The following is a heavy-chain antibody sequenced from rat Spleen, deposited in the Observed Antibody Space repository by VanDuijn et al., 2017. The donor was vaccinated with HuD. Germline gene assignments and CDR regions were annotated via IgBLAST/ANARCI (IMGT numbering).Heavy chain of an antibody. Sequence: EVQLVESDGGLVQPGRSLKLSCAASGFTFSSFPMAWVRQAPGKGLEWVASITNTGGSTYYPDSVKGRFTISRDNAKNTLYLQMNSLRSEDTATYYCARRHYGYTDYFDSWGQGVMVTVSS. CDR2: ITNTGGST. CDR3: ARRHYGYTDYFDS. V-gene: IGHV5-46*01. D-gene: IGHD1-11*01. J-gene: IGHJ2*01. CDR1: GFTFSSFP.